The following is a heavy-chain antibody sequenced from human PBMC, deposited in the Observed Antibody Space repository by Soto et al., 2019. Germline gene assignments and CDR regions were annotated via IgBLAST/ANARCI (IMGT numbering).Heavy chain of an antibody. V-gene: IGHV4-34*01. CDR2: INHSGST. CDR3: ARMWGGWFDP. J-gene: IGHJ5*02. D-gene: IGHD3-16*01. Sequence: PSETLSLTCAVYGGSFSGYYWSWIRQPPGKGLEWIGEINHSGSTNYNPSLKSRVTISVDTSKNQFSLKLRSVTAADTAVYYCARMWGGWFDPWGQGTLVTVSS. CDR1: GGSFSGYY.